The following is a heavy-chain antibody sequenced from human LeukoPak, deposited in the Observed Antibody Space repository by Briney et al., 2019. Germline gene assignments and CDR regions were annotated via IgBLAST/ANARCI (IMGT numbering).Heavy chain of an antibody. Sequence: ASETLSLTCTVSGGSISSSYYYWGWIRQPPGKGLEWIGSIYYSGSTYYNPSLKSRVTISVDTSKNQFSLELSSVTAADTAVYYCARHQNYYDIWFDPWGQGTLVTVSS. D-gene: IGHD3-22*01. J-gene: IGHJ5*02. V-gene: IGHV4-39*01. CDR2: IYYSGST. CDR1: GGSISSSYYY. CDR3: ARHQNYYDIWFDP.